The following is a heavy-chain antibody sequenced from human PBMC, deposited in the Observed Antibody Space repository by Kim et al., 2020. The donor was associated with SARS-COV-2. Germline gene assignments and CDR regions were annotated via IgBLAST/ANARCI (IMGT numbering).Heavy chain of an antibody. J-gene: IGHJ5*02. CDR2: RT. D-gene: IGHD3-10*01. V-gene: IGHV4-34*01. CDR3: ARVVTRWFDP. Sequence: RTNYNPSLKSRVTISVATSKNQFSLKLSSVTAADTAVYYCARVVTRWFDPWGQGTLVTVSS.